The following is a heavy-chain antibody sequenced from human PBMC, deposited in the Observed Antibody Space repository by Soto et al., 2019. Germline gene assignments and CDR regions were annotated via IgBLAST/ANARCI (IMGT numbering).Heavy chain of an antibody. CDR1: GYTFTSYG. CDR2: ISAYNGNT. D-gene: IGHD6-13*01. V-gene: IGHV1-18*01. J-gene: IGHJ4*02. CDR3: ARWYSSSWTGGFDY. Sequence: ASVKVSCKASGYTFTSYGISWVRQAPGQGLEWMGWISAYNGNTNYAQKLQGRVTMTTDTSTSTAYMELRSLRSDDTAVYYCARWYSSSWTGGFDYWGQGTLVTVSS.